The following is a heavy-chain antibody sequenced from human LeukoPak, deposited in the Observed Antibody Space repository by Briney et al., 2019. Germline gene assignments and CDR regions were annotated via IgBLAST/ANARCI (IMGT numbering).Heavy chain of an antibody. V-gene: IGHV3-30-3*01. CDR3: ARDYSGYYYFDY. Sequence: GGSLRLSCAASGFTFSSYAMHWVRQAPGKGLEWVAVISYDGSNKYYADSVKGRFTISRDNSKNTLYLQMNSLRAEDTAVYYCARDYSGYYYFDYWGQGTLVTVSS. J-gene: IGHJ4*02. D-gene: IGHD3-22*01. CDR1: GFTFSSYA. CDR2: ISYDGSNK.